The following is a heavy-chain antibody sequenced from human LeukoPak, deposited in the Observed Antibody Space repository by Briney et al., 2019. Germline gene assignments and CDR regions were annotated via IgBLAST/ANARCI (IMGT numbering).Heavy chain of an antibody. J-gene: IGHJ4*02. D-gene: IGHD6-13*01. CDR2: ISSMSSYI. CDR3: ARVVAAAGSDY. V-gene: IGHV3-21*01. Sequence: TGGSLRLSCAASGFTFSSYSMNWVRQAPGNGLEWVASISSMSSYIYYADSVKGRFTISRDNAKNSLYLQMNSLRAEDTAVYYCARVVAAAGSDYWGQGTLVTVSS. CDR1: GFTFSSYS.